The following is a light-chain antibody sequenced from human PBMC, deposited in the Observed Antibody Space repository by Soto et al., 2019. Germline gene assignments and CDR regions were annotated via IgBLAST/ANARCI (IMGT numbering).Light chain of an antibody. CDR1: SSDVGAYNY. Sequence: QSALTQPASVSGSPGQSIAISCTGTSSDVGAYNYVSWYQQHPAKAPKLMIYDVTNRPSGVSDRFSGSKSGNTASLTISGLQAEDEADYYCISYTTSSNYVFGSGTKVTVL. CDR3: ISYTTSSNYV. V-gene: IGLV2-14*01. J-gene: IGLJ1*01. CDR2: DVT.